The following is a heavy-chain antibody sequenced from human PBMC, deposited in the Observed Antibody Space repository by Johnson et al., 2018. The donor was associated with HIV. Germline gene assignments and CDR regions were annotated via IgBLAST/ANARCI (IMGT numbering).Heavy chain of an antibody. J-gene: IGHJ3*02. D-gene: IGHD2-2*02. CDR1: GFTFDDYA. V-gene: IGHV3-43D*03. Sequence: VQLVESGGGVVRPGGSLRLSCAASGFTFDDYAMHWVRQAPGKGLEWVSLINWDVSSTYYADSVKGRFTISRDNIRNSLYLQRNSLRPEDTALYYCVKAIASGYTNGGTLDIWGQGTMVTVSS. CDR2: INWDVSST. CDR3: VKAIASGYTNGGTLDI.